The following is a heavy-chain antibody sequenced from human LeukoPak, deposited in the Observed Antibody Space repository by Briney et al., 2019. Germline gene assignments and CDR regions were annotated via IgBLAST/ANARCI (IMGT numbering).Heavy chain of an antibody. J-gene: IGHJ4*02. Sequence: GGSLRLSCAASGFTFSHYAMNWVRQAPGKGLEWVSAISGSGAGTYYADSVRGRFTISRDNSKNTLYLQINSLRAEDTAAYYCAKSIVEVTDHFDSWGQGTLVTVSS. V-gene: IGHV3-23*01. CDR3: AKSIVEVTDHFDS. D-gene: IGHD1-26*01. CDR1: GFTFSHYA. CDR2: ISGSGAGT.